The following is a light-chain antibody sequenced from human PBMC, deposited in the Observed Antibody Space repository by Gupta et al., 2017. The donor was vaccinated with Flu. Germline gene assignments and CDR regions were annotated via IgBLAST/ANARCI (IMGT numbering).Light chain of an antibody. CDR3: MQGPQSPCG. CDR1: QSLVFSNGYTY. CDR2: MAS. J-gene: IGKJ2*04. Sequence: TTQSPPLLPVTPGEPASISCRSTQSLVFSNGYTYMDWYHQRPGQSPRLLIYMASNRDSGVPDRFSGSGSGTDFTLKISRVEAEDVGVYYCMQGPQSPCGFGQGTKLEIK. V-gene: IGKV2-28*01.